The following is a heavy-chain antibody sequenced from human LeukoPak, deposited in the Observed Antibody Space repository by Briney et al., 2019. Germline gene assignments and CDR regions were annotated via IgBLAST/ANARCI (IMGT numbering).Heavy chain of an antibody. CDR1: GITLSNYG. CDR3: AKRGVVIRVILVGFHKEAYYFDS. V-gene: IGHV3-23*01. J-gene: IGHJ4*02. Sequence: AGSLRLSCAVSGITLSNYGISWVCKAPATGLEWVSGISDNGGRTNYADSVKGRFTISRDNPKNTLYLQMNSLRAEDTAVYFCAKRGVVIRVILVGFHKEAYYFDSWGQGALVTVSS. D-gene: IGHD3-22*01. CDR2: ISDNGGRT.